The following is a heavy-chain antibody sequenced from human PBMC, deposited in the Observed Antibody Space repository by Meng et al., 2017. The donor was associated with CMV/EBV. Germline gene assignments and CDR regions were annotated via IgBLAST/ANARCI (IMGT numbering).Heavy chain of an antibody. CDR3: ASILLGDFWSGYYAFDY. V-gene: IGHV1-2*02. D-gene: IGHD3-3*01. CDR2: INPNSGGT. J-gene: IGHJ4*02. Sequence: QVQLVQSGAEVKKPXXSXKGXCXXSGYTFTGYYMHWVRQAPGQGLEWMGWINPNSGGTNYAQKFQGRVTMTRDTSISTAYMELSRLRSDDTAVYYCASILLGDFWSGYYAFDYWGQGTLVTVSS. CDR1: GYTFTGYY.